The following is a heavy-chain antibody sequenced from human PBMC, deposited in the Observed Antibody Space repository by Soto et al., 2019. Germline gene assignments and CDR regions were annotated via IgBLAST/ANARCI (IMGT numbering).Heavy chain of an antibody. J-gene: IGHJ4*02. D-gene: IGHD4-17*01. V-gene: IGHV1-46*03. Sequence: QVQLVQSGAEVRKPGASVKVSCKASGYTFTYYFMHWVRQAPGQGLEWMGIINPSGSSTTYSQKFXXRXXMTRDTSTNTVYMELSSLRSEGTAVYYCARGDDYGDYVFGYWGQGTLVTVSS. CDR2: INPSGSST. CDR3: ARGDDYGDYVFGY. CDR1: GYTFTYYF.